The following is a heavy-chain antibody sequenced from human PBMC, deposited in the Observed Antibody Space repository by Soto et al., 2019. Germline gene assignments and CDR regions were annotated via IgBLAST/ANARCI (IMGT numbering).Heavy chain of an antibody. CDR1: GFTFSSYG. D-gene: IGHD1-26*01. CDR3: AKDFYSGKDYCYYAMDV. V-gene: IGHV3-30*18. CDR2: ISYDGSNK. J-gene: IGHJ6*02. Sequence: GGSLRLSCAASGFTFSSYGMHWVRQAPGKGLEWVAVISYDGSNKYYADSVKGRFTISRDNSKNTLYLQMNSLRAEDTAVYYCAKDFYSGKDYCYYAMDVWGQGTPVTVSS.